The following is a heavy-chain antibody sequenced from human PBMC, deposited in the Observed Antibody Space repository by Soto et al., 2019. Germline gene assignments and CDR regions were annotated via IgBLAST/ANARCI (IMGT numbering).Heavy chain of an antibody. CDR2: INAGNGDT. V-gene: IGHV1-3*01. Sequence: ASVKVSCKASGYTFTNYAMHWVRQAPGQRLEWMGWINAGNGDTKYSENFQGRVTITRDTSASTVYLDLSSLSSEDTAFYYCARTGHSGSYDYWGQGTLVTVSS. D-gene: IGHD3-22*01. CDR1: GYTFTNYA. J-gene: IGHJ4*02. CDR3: ARTGHSGSYDY.